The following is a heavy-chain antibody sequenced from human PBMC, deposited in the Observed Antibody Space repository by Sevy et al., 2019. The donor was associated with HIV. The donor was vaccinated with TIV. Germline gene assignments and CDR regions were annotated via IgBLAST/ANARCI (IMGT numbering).Heavy chain of an antibody. CDR3: ARGSGSKTWFDP. CDR2: IIPIFGTA. D-gene: IGHD5-12*01. CDR1: GGTFSSYA. V-gene: IGHV1-69*13. Sequence: ASVKVSCKTSGGTFSSYAISWVRQAPGQGLEWMGGIIPIFGTANYAQKFQDRVTITADESTSTAYMDLSSLRSEDTAVYYCARGSGSKTWFDPWGQGTLVTVSS. J-gene: IGHJ5*02.